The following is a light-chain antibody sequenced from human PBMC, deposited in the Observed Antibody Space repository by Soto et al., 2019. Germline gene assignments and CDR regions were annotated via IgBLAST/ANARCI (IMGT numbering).Light chain of an antibody. CDR3: SSYTSSSTLEGV. CDR2: EVS. J-gene: IGLJ1*01. Sequence: QSALTQPASVSGSPGQSITISCSGTSSDIGTYKYVSWYQQHPGKAPKLMIYEVSNRPSGVSNRFSGSKSGNTASLTISGLQAEDEADYYCSSYTSSSTLEGVFGTGTKLTVL. V-gene: IGLV2-14*01. CDR1: SSDIGTYKY.